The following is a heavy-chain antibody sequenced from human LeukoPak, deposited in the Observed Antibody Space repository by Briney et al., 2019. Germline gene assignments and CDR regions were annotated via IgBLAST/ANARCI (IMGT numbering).Heavy chain of an antibody. D-gene: IGHD2-15*01. Sequence: ASVKVSCKASGYTFTGYYMHWVRQAPGQGLEWMGWINPNSGGTNYAQKFQGRVTITADKSTSTAYMELSSLRSEDTAVYYCASSDVVVVVAATHDYYFDYWGQGTLVTVSS. V-gene: IGHV1-2*02. CDR2: INPNSGGT. CDR3: ASSDVVVVVAATHDYYFDY. CDR1: GYTFTGYY. J-gene: IGHJ4*02.